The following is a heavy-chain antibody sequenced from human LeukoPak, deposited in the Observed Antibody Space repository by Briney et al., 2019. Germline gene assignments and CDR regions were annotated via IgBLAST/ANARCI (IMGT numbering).Heavy chain of an antibody. D-gene: IGHD3/OR15-3a*01. CDR2: IYHSGST. J-gene: IGHJ4*02. CDR3: ARAQGNGLIDF. Sequence: SETLSLTCAVSGGSISSSNWWSWVRPPPGKGLEWIGEIYHSGSTNYNPSLKSRVTISVDKSKNQFSLRLSSVTAADTADYYCARAQGNGLIDFWGQGTLVTVSS. V-gene: IGHV4-4*02. CDR1: GGSISSSNW.